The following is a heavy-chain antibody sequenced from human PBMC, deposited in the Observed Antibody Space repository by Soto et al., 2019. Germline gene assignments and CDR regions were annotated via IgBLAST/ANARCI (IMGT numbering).Heavy chain of an antibody. D-gene: IGHD2-21*02. V-gene: IGHV4-39*01. CDR2: IYYSGST. CDR3: ANYCGGDCYPPDTDY. J-gene: IGHJ4*02. Sequence: QLQLQESGPGLVKPSETLSLTCTVSGGSISSSSYYWGWIRQPPGKGLEWIGSIYYSGSTYYNPSLKSRVTISVDTSKNQFSLKLSSVTAADTAVYYCANYCGGDCYPPDTDYWGQGTLVTVSS. CDR1: GGSISSSSYY.